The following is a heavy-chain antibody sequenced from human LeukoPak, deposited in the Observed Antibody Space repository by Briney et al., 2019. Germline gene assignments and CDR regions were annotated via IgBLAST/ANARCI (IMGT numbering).Heavy chain of an antibody. CDR3: ARQVGSFLWFGELSYSRGYYFDY. V-gene: IGHV4-38-2*02. Sequence: SETLSLTCTVSGYSISSGYYWGWIRQPPGKGLEWIGSIYHSGSTYYNPSLKSRVTISVDTSKNQFSLKLSSVTAADTAVYYCARQVGSFLWFGELSYSRGYYFDYWGQGTLVTVSS. D-gene: IGHD3-10*01. CDR1: GYSISSGYY. J-gene: IGHJ4*02. CDR2: IYHSGST.